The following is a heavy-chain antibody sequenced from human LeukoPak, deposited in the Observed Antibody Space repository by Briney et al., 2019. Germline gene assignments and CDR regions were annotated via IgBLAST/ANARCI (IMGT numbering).Heavy chain of an antibody. J-gene: IGHJ4*02. D-gene: IGHD3-10*01. V-gene: IGHV3-21*04. CDR2: ISSSSTYI. CDR3: ARDDYGSGSWNDY. CDR1: GFTFSSYS. Sequence: GGSLRLSCAASGFTFSSYSMNWVRQAPGKGLEWVSSISSSSTYISYADSVKGRFTISRDNAKNSLYLQMNSLRAEDTAFYYCARDDYGSGSWNDYWGQGTLVTVSS.